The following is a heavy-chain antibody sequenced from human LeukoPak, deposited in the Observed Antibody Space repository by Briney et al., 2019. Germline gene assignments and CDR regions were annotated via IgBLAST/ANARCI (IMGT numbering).Heavy chain of an antibody. Sequence: GGSLRLSCAASGFTFSSYGMTWVRQAPGKGLEWVSYISSSSSTIYYADSVKGRFTISRDNAKNSLYLQMNSLRAEDTAVYYCARENYYYMDVWGKGTTVTVSS. V-gene: IGHV3-48*01. CDR3: ARENYYYMDV. J-gene: IGHJ6*03. CDR1: GFTFSSYG. CDR2: ISSSSSTI.